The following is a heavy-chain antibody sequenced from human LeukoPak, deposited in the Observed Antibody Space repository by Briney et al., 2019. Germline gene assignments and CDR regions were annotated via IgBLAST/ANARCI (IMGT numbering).Heavy chain of an antibody. Sequence: PSETLSLTCAVSGGSISSGGYSWSWIRQPPGKGLEWIGYIYYSGSTYYNPSLKSRVTISVDTSKNQFSLKLSSVTAADTAVYYCARGNYVFDYWGQGTLVTVSS. V-gene: IGHV4-30-4*07. D-gene: IGHD4-11*01. CDR2: IYYSGST. CDR3: ARGNYVFDY. CDR1: GGSISSGGYS. J-gene: IGHJ4*02.